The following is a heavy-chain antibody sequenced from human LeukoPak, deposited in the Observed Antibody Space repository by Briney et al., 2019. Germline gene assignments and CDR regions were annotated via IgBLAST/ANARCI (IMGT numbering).Heavy chain of an antibody. CDR2: ISDNGGST. Sequence: GGSLGLSCAASGFTFSGYGMSWVRQAPGKGLEWVSIISDNGGSTYYADSVKGRFTISRDNSENTLYLQMNSLRAEDTAVYYCARSGGRYSGYDYFDYWGQGTLVTVSS. CDR1: GFTFSGYG. V-gene: IGHV3-23*01. D-gene: IGHD5-12*01. CDR3: ARSGGRYSGYDYFDY. J-gene: IGHJ4*02.